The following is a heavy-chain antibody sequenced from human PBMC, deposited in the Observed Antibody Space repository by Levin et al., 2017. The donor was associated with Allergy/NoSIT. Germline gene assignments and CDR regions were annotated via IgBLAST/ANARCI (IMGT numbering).Heavy chain of an antibody. D-gene: IGHD3-10*02. V-gene: IGHV3-30*03. CDR1: GFTFSSYG. Sequence: GESLKISCAASGFTFSSYGMHWVRQAPGKGLEWVAVISYDGNNKYYIDPVKGRFTISRDNSKNTLYLQMNSLRPEDTAVYYCARGGDNYVFQGGYFDYWGQGPLVTVSS. J-gene: IGHJ4*02. CDR3: ARGGDNYVFQGGYFDY. CDR2: ISYDGNNK.